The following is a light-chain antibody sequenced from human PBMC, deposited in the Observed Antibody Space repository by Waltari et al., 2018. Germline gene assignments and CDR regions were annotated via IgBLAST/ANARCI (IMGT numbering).Light chain of an antibody. Sequence: QSALTQPAAVSGSPGQSVTISCIGASRDIWRYDIVSWYQPHPGNAPKLVISDVSKRPSGVSDRFDGSKSGATASLTICGLQFEDEADYYCCSYAGNYVWVFGGGTRLTVL. J-gene: IGLJ3*02. CDR1: SRDIWRYDI. CDR2: DVS. V-gene: IGLV2-23*02. CDR3: CSYAGNYVWV.